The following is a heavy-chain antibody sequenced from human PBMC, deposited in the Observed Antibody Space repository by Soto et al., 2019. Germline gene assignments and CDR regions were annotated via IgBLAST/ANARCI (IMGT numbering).Heavy chain of an antibody. CDR1: GFTFSSYG. D-gene: IGHD3-10*01. V-gene: IGHV3-30*18. CDR3: AKGRWYYYGSGSLDY. Sequence: QVQLVESGGGVVQPGRSLRLSCAASGFTFSSYGMHWVHQAPGKGLEWVAVISYDGSNKYYADSVKGRFTISRDNSKNTLYLQMNSLRAEDTAVYYCAKGRWYYYGSGSLDYWGQGTLVTVSS. CDR2: ISYDGSNK. J-gene: IGHJ4*02.